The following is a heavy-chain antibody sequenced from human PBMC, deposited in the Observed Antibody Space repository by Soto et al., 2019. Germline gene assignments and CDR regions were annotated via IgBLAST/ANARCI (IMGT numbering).Heavy chain of an antibody. V-gene: IGHV4-59*02. CDR2: MHYTGFS. Sequence: PSETLSLTCSFSGDSVTSHYLTWIRQSPEKGLEWIGYMHYTGFSHYNPSLKSRLTISVDRSKSQFSLKLSSVTAADTAVYYCARMRSVARGGFDYWGQGTLVTVSS. CDR3: ARMRSVARGGFDY. D-gene: IGHD2-15*01. CDR1: GDSVTSHY. J-gene: IGHJ4*02.